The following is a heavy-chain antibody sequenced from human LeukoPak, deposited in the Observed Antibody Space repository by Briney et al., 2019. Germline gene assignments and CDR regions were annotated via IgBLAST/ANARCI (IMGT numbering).Heavy chain of an antibody. CDR3: AKDAAGPEY. D-gene: IGHD6-13*01. Sequence: GGSLRLSCAASGFTFGSYAMNWVRQAPGKGLEWVSTISGSGGRTYYADSVKGRFSISRDNSRNTLYLQMNSLRAEDTAVYYCAKDAAGPEYWGQGTLVTVSS. V-gene: IGHV3-23*01. J-gene: IGHJ4*02. CDR1: GFTFGSYA. CDR2: ISGSGGRT.